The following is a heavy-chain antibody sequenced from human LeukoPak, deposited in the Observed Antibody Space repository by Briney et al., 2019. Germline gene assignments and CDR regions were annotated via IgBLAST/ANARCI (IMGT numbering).Heavy chain of an antibody. CDR2: IYYSGST. CDR3: ARRVGYWSSTSCYGPFDY. V-gene: IGHV4-59*08. J-gene: IGHJ4*02. CDR1: GGSISSYY. Sequence: SETLSLTCTVSGGSISSYYWSWIRQPPGKGLEWIGYIYYSGSTNYNPSLKSRVTISVDTSKNQFSLKLSSVTAADTAVYYCARRVGYWSSTSCYGPFDYWGQGTLVTVSS. D-gene: IGHD2-2*03.